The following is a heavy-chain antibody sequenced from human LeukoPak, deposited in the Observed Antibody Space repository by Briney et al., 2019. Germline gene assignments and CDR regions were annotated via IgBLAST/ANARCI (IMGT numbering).Heavy chain of an antibody. Sequence: WXXQXPXXGLEWIGRIYTSGNTNYNPSLKSRVTMSVDTSKNQFSLRLSSVTAADTAVYYCAREDSSAFDAFDVWGQGTMVTVSS. D-gene: IGHD3-22*01. V-gene: IGHV4-4*07. CDR2: IYTSGNT. CDR3: AREDSSAFDAFDV. J-gene: IGHJ3*01.